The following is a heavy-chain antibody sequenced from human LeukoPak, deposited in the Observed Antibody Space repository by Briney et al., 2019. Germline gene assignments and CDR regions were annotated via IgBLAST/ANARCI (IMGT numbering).Heavy chain of an antibody. CDR3: ARGCDSSGWEGWFDP. Sequence: GGSLRLSCAASGFTFSSYAMHWVRQAPGKGLEWVAVISYDGSNKYYADSVKGRFTISRDNSKNTLYLQMNSLRAEDTAVYYCARGCDSSGWEGWFDPWGQGTLVTVSS. D-gene: IGHD6-19*01. J-gene: IGHJ5*02. CDR2: ISYDGSNK. CDR1: GFTFSSYA. V-gene: IGHV3-30-3*01.